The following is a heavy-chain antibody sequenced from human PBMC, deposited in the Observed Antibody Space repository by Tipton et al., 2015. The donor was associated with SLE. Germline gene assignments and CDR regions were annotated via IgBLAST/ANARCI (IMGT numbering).Heavy chain of an antibody. V-gene: IGHV4-61*02. J-gene: IGHJ1*01. CDR3: ARGCGGDCLIPEYFQH. Sequence: TLSLTRTVSGGSISSGSYYWSWIRQPAGKGLEWIGRIYTSGSTNYNPSLKSRVTISVDTSKNQFSLKLSSVTAADTAVYYCARGCGGDCLIPEYFQHWGQGTLVTVSS. CDR2: IYTSGST. D-gene: IGHD2-21*01. CDR1: GGSISSGSYY.